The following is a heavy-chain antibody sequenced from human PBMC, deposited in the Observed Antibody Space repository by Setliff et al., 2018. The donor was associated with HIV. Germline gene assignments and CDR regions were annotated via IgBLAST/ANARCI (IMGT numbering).Heavy chain of an antibody. Sequence: SVKVSCKASGISFSSYPISWVRQAPGQGLEWMGVFIPILGKVHYAQKFQGRVTITADESTSTAYMGLSSLKSEDTAVYYCARGGAVELWFRYFDFWGQGTLVTAPQ. D-gene: IGHD3-16*02. CDR2: FIPILGKV. V-gene: IGHV1-69*10. CDR1: GISFSSYP. J-gene: IGHJ4*02. CDR3: ARGGAVELWFRYFDF.